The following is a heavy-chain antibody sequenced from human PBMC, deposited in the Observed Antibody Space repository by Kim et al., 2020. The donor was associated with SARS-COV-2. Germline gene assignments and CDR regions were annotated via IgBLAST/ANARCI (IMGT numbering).Heavy chain of an antibody. V-gene: IGHV5-51*01. Sequence: GASLKISCKISGYDFTNHYIAWVRQMPGKGLEWMGIIFPGDSDTTYSPSLEGQVTLSVDKSINTAYLQWSGLRASDTAIYYCARRNTAIEYYFDYWGQGTLVTVSS. CDR2: IFPGDSDT. CDR3: ARRNTAIEYYFDY. D-gene: IGHD5-18*01. CDR1: GYDFTNHY. J-gene: IGHJ4*02.